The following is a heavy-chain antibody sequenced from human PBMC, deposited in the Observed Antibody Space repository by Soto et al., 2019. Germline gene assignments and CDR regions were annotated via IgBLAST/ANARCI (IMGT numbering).Heavy chain of an antibody. CDR1: GFTISTFA. V-gene: IGHV3-23*01. CDR2: VTGSGGQI. J-gene: IGHJ5*02. Sequence: GGSLRLSCAASGFTISTFAMTWVRQAPGKGLECVSGVTGSGGQIHYADSVKGRFTISKDNSKNTLYLQMSNLRDEDTALYYCAKDAVYKDGLSFMDSWGQGNLVTVSS. CDR3: AKDAVYKDGLSFMDS. D-gene: IGHD1-1*01.